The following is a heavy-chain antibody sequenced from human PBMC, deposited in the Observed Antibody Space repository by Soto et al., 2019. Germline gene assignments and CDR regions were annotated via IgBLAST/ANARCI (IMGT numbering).Heavy chain of an antibody. CDR1: GVTFSSYA. CDR2: ISYDGSNK. Sequence: QVQLVESGGGVVQPGRSLRLSCAASGVTFSSYAMHWVRQAPGKGLEWVAVISYDGSNKYYADSVEGRFTISRDNSKNTRYLQMNSLSAEDTAVYYCARMEAGSSVSFQHWGQGTLVTVSS. D-gene: IGHD2-15*01. CDR3: ARMEAGSSVSFQH. V-gene: IGHV3-30-3*01. J-gene: IGHJ1*01.